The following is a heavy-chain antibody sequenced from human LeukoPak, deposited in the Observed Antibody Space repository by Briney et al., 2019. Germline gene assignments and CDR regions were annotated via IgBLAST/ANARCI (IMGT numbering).Heavy chain of an antibody. CDR1: GFTFSSYA. V-gene: IGHV3-23*01. J-gene: IGHJ6*03. CDR3: ANVGRSGYSVYYYYYYYMDV. D-gene: IGHD3-22*01. CDR2: ISGSGGST. Sequence: PGGSLRLSCAASGFTFSSYAMSWVRQAPGKGLEWVSAISGSGGSTYYADSVKGRFTISRDNSKNTLYLQMNSLRAEDTAVYYCANVGRSGYSVYYYYYYYMDVWGKGTTVTVSS.